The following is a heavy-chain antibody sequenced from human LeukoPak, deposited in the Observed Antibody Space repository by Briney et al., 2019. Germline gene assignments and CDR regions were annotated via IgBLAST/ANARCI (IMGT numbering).Heavy chain of an antibody. Sequence: GGSLRLSCAASGLAFSAYKMHRVRQAPQKGLVWVSRISTDGYTTDYADFVQGRFTASRDNTKNTWSLEMNSLRAEDTAVYYCVVGGSPGYWGQGTLVTVSS. J-gene: IGHJ4*02. CDR3: VVGGSPGY. D-gene: IGHD2-15*01. V-gene: IGHV3-74*01. CDR1: GLAFSAYK. CDR2: ISTDGYTT.